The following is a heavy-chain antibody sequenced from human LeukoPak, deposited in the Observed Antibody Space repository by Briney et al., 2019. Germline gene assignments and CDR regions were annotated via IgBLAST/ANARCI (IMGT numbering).Heavy chain of an antibody. CDR1: GYTFTNYW. D-gene: IGHD5-18*01. V-gene: IGHV5-51*01. Sequence: GESLKISCQGSGYTFTNYWFGWVRQQPGKDLEWMGIMYPGDSDTRYSPSFQGQVTISADKSISTTYLQWSSLKASDTAMYYCARLVPDTDMVLDYFDYWGQGTLVTVSP. CDR3: ARLVPDTDMVLDYFDY. J-gene: IGHJ4*02. CDR2: MYPGDSDT.